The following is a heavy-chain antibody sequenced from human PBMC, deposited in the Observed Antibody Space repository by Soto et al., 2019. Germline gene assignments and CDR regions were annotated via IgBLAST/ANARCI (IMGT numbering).Heavy chain of an antibody. D-gene: IGHD6-19*01. J-gene: IGHJ4*02. Sequence: QVQLQESGPGLVKPSGTLSLTCAVSGGSINSPNWWNWVRQPPGKGLEWIGEIHHSGSSNYNPSHKSRLTLSVDKSKTALSQKLNPVTAADTAVYYCGRAYSSGSPIDSWGQGTLVTVSS. CDR1: GGSINSPNW. CDR2: IHHSGSS. CDR3: GRAYSSGSPIDS. V-gene: IGHV4-4*02.